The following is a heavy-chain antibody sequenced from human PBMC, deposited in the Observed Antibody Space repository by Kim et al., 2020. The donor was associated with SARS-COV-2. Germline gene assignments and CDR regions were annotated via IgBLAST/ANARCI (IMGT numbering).Heavy chain of an antibody. CDR3: ARLPHDSSGYVDC. Sequence: SETLSLTCTVSGDSISSSFNYWGWIRQPPGKGLEWIGSVYHSGTTYDSPSLKSRVTVSVDTSKNEFSLKVTSVTAADTAVYFCARLPHDSSGYVDCWGQGNLVTGSS. CDR2: VYHSGTT. CDR1: GDSISSSFNY. J-gene: IGHJ4*02. D-gene: IGHD3-22*01. V-gene: IGHV4-39*01.